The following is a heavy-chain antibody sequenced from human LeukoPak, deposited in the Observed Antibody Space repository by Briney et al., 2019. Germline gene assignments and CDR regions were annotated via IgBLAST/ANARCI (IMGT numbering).Heavy chain of an antibody. CDR3: AKGNRGSNYDAFDG. CDR1: GFTFSSYA. V-gene: IGHV3-33*06. CDR2: IWYDGSKK. Sequence: GGSLRLSCAASGFTFSSYAMHWVRQAPGKGLEWVALIWYDGSKKYYADSVKGRFTISRDNSKNTLYLQMNSLRAEDTAVYYCAKGNRGSNYDAFDGCGQGTLVTVSS. J-gene: IGHJ1*01. D-gene: IGHD4-11*01.